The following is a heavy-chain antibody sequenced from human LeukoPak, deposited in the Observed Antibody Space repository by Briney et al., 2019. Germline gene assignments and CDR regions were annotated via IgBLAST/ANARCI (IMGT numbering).Heavy chain of an antibody. Sequence: SETLSLTCTVSGYSISSGYYWGWIRQPPGKGLEWIGSISHSGSSYYNPSLNSRVTISIDTSKNQFSLKLSSVTAADTAVYYCARAGYSGYDIYWYFDLWGRGTLVTVSS. CDR3: ARAGYSGYDIYWYFDL. CDR1: GYSISSGYY. J-gene: IGHJ2*01. CDR2: ISHSGSS. V-gene: IGHV4-38-2*02. D-gene: IGHD5-12*01.